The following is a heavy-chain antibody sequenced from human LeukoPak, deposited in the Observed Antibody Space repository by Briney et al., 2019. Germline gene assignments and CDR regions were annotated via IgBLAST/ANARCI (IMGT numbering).Heavy chain of an antibody. CDR1: GFTFSSYS. CDR2: ISSSSSYI. D-gene: IGHD1-26*01. J-gene: IGHJ3*02. V-gene: IGHV3-21*01. Sequence: PGGSLRLSCAASGFTFSSYSMNWVRQAPGKGLEWVSSISSSSSYIYYADSVKGRFTISRDNAKNSLYLQMNSLRAEGTAAYYCARDSGYAFDIWGQGTMVTVSS. CDR3: ARDSGYAFDI.